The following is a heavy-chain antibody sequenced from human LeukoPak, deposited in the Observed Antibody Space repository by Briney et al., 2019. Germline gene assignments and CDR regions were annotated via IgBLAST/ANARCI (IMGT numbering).Heavy chain of an antibody. V-gene: IGHV4-39*01. CDR2: IYYSGRT. D-gene: IGHD3-22*01. J-gene: IGHJ4*02. CDR1: GGSISSSSYY. Sequence: SETLSLTCTVSGGSISSSSYYWGWLRQPPGKGLEWIGSIYYSGRTYYNPSLKSRVTISVDTSKNQFSLNLRFVTAADTAVYYCARYHDSSDYWGQGTLVTVSS. CDR3: ARYHDSSDY.